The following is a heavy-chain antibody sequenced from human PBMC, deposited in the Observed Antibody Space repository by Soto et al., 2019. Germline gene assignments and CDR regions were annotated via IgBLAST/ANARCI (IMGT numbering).Heavy chain of an antibody. Sequence: VGSLRLSCAASVFTFSSYDMHCVRQSTGKGLEWVSAIGTAGDTYYPGSVKGRFTISRENAKNSLYLQMNSLRAGDTAVYYCARAPTGGGYYYYGMDVWGQGTTVTVSS. J-gene: IGHJ6*02. CDR2: IGTAGDT. CDR1: VFTFSSYD. CDR3: ARAPTGGGYYYYGMDV. V-gene: IGHV3-13*01. D-gene: IGHD4-4*01.